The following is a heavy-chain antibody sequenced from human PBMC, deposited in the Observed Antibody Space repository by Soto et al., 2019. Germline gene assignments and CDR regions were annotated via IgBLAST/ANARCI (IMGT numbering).Heavy chain of an antibody. V-gene: IGHV1-18*01. J-gene: IGHJ6*03. Sequence: ASVKVSCKASGYTFTSYGISWVRQAPGQGLEWMGWISAYNGNTNYAQKLQGRVTMTTDTSTSTAYVELRSLRSDDTAVYYCARGMEGDYYYYYYMDVWGKGTTVTVSS. CDR2: ISAYNGNT. CDR3: ARGMEGDYYYYYYMDV. D-gene: IGHD1-1*01. CDR1: GYTFTSYG.